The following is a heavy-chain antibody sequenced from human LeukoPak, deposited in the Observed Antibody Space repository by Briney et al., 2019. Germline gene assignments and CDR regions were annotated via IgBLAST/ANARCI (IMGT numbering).Heavy chain of an antibody. CDR2: IYYSGST. V-gene: IGHV4-4*02. Sequence: SGTLSLTCAVSGGSISSSNWWSWVRQPPGKGLEWIGEIYYSGSTYYNPSLKSRVTISVDTSKNQFSLKLSSVTAADTAVYYCARDRYFDWLPPLFDYWGQGTLVTVSS. D-gene: IGHD3-9*01. CDR1: GGSISSSNW. J-gene: IGHJ4*02. CDR3: ARDRYFDWLPPLFDY.